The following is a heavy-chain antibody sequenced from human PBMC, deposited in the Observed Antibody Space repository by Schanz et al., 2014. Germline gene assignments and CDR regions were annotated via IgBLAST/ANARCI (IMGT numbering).Heavy chain of an antibody. CDR1: GFTFSSYS. CDR3: ARKMKLGVYGGKGHDSLDI. D-gene: IGHD4-17*01. Sequence: VQLLESGGGLVQPGGSLRLSCTASGFTFSSYSMNWVRQDPGKGLVWVARINSVGSNTDYADSVTGRFTISRDNAKNTLYLQMNTLRAEDTAVYYCARKMKLGVYGGKGHDSLDIWGQGTMVTVSS. J-gene: IGHJ3*02. V-gene: IGHV3-74*02. CDR2: INSVGSNT.